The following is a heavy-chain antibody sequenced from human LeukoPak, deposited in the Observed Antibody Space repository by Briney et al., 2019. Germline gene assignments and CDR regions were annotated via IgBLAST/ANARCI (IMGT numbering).Heavy chain of an antibody. J-gene: IGHJ3*02. CDR3: ARDKDYFDSGGAFDI. CDR1: GGSISSYY. V-gene: IGHV4-59*01. CDR2: IYYSGRT. Sequence: PSETLSLTCTVSGGSISSYYWSWIRQPPGKGLEWIGYIYYSGRTNYNPSLKSRVTMSVDTSKNQFSLKLSSVTAADTAVCYCARDKDYFDSGGAFDIWGQGTMVTVSS. D-gene: IGHD3-22*01.